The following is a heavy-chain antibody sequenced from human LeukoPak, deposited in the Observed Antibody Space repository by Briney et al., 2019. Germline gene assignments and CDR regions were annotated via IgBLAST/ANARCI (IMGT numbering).Heavy chain of an antibody. D-gene: IGHD5-18*01. Sequence: SETLSLTCTVSGGSISNYYWSWIRQPPGKGLEWIGYIYHTGSTNYNPPLKSRVTISVDTSKNQFSLKLSSVTAADTAMYYCARGIQLWLRADYYFDYWGQGTLVTVSS. CDR1: GGSISNYY. J-gene: IGHJ4*02. CDR2: IYHTGST. CDR3: ARGIQLWLRADYYFDY. V-gene: IGHV4-59*01.